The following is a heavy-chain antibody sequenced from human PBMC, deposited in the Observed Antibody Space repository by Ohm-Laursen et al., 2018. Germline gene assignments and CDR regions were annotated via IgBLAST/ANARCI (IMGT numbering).Heavy chain of an antibody. D-gene: IGHD6-13*01. V-gene: IGHV3-23*01. CDR3: AKDLMGIAAALADY. CDR1: GFTISSYA. Sequence: SLRLSCAASGFTISSYAMSWVRQAPGKGLEWVSAISGSGGSTYYADSVKGRFTISRDNSKNTLYLQMNSLRAEDTAVYYCAKDLMGIAAALADYWGQGTLVTVSS. J-gene: IGHJ4*02. CDR2: ISGSGGST.